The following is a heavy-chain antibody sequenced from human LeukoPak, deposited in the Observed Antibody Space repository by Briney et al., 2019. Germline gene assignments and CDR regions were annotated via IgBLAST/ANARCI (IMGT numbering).Heavy chain of an antibody. J-gene: IGHJ4*02. Sequence: GGSLRLSCAASGFTFSNTAMSWVRQTPGKGLEWVATMSAYNDRTHYADSVRGRFTVSRDDSKNTLSLQMNSLREDDTAVYYCAQELSDIFVVRTDSWGQGTLVTVSS. CDR1: GFTFSNTA. CDR2: MSAYNDRT. D-gene: IGHD3-9*01. CDR3: AQELSDIFVVRTDS. V-gene: IGHV3-23*01.